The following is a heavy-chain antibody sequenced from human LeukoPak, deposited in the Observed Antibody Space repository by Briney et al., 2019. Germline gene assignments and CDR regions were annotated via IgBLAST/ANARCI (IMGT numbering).Heavy chain of an antibody. CDR2: ISTNGDRT. D-gene: IGHD3-16*01. V-gene: IGHV3-23*01. CDR1: GLTFSNYA. Sequence: GGSLRLSCAASGLTFSNYAMTWVRQAPGKGLEWVSAISTNGDRTYYADSVKGRFTVSRNNFKNTLYLQMNSLRAEDTALYYCARKLWHRNDCWGQGTLVTVSS. J-gene: IGHJ4*02. CDR3: ARKLWHRNDC.